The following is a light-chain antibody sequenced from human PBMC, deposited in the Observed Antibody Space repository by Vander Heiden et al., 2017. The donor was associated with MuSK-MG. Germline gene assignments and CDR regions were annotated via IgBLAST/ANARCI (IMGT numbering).Light chain of an antibody. Sequence: IVLTPSPGTLSLSPGDRATLSCRASQSVSSSYLAWYQQKPGQAPRLLIYGASSRATGIPDRFSGSGSGTDFTLTISRLEPEDFAVYYCQQDGSSPGTFGHGTRVDIK. J-gene: IGKJ3*01. CDR3: QQDGSSPGT. V-gene: IGKV3-20*01. CDR1: QSVSSSY. CDR2: GAS.